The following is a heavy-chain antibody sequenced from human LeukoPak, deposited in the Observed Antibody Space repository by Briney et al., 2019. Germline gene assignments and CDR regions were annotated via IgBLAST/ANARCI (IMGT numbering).Heavy chain of an antibody. V-gene: IGHV3-7*01. Sequence: GGSLRLSCAASGFTFSSYWMSWVRQAPGKGLEWVANIKQDGGEKYYVDSVKGRFTISRDNAENSLSLQMSSLRAEDTAVYFCAKPGETTWFEYFHHWGQGTLVTVSS. D-gene: IGHD3-10*01. CDR1: GFTFSSYW. J-gene: IGHJ1*01. CDR3: AKPGETTWFEYFHH. CDR2: IKQDGGEK.